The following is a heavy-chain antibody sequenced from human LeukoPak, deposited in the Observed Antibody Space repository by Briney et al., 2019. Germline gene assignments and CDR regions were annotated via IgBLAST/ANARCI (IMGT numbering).Heavy chain of an antibody. J-gene: IGHJ4*02. D-gene: IGHD3-22*01. CDR3: ARIYYDSSGYSPYDY. Sequence: ASVKVSCQASSKTFTSNGISWVRQAPGQGLEWMGWISTYSDNTKYAQNLQGRITMTTDTSTSTAYMELRSLRSDDTAVYYCARIYYDSSGYSPYDYWGQGTLVTVSS. V-gene: IGHV1-18*01. CDR1: SKTFTSNG. CDR2: ISTYSDNT.